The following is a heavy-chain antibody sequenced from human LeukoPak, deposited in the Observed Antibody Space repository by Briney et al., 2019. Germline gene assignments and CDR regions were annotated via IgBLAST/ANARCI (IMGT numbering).Heavy chain of an antibody. Sequence: GGSLRLSCAASGFTFSSYWMSWVRQAPGKGLEWVANIKQDGSEKYYVDSVKGRFTISRDNAKNSLYLQMNSLRAEDTAVYYCARDRVTTWGDWFDPWGQGTLVTVSS. CDR1: GFTFSSYW. CDR2: IKQDGSEK. CDR3: ARDRVTTWGDWFDP. V-gene: IGHV3-7*01. D-gene: IGHD4-17*01. J-gene: IGHJ5*02.